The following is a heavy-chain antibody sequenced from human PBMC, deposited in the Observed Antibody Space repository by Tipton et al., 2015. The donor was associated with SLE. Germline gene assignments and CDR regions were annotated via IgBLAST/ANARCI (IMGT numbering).Heavy chain of an antibody. CDR2: IYYSGST. J-gene: IGHJ4*02. V-gene: IGHV4-59*01. D-gene: IGHD1-26*01. Sequence: TLSLTCTVSGGSISSYYWSWIRQPPGKGLEWIGYIYYSGSTNYNPSLKSRVTISVDTSKNQFSLKLSSVTAADTAVYYCARDDRGSFFDYWGQGTLVTVSS. CDR3: ARDDRGSFFDY. CDR1: GGSISSYY.